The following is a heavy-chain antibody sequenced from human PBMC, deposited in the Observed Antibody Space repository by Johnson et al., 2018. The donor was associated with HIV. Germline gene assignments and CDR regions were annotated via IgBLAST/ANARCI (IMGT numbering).Heavy chain of an antibody. V-gene: IGHV3-66*01. Sequence: VQLVESGGALVQPGGSLRLSCAASGFTVSSNSMTWVRQAPGKGLEWVSLIYRGGSTYYADSVKGRFTISRDNSKNTLYLQMTSLRAEDTAVYYCARSGYCTTSSCTDDAFDIWGQGTMVTVSS. D-gene: IGHD2-2*01. CDR2: IYRGGST. CDR1: GFTVSSNS. J-gene: IGHJ3*02. CDR3: ARSGYCTTSSCTDDAFDI.